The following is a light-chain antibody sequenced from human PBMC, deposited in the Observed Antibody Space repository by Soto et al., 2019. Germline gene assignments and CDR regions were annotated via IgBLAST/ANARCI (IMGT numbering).Light chain of an antibody. J-gene: IGLJ3*02. CDR1: SSDIGGYNS. V-gene: IGLV2-8*01. CDR3: CSYAGSYTLGV. CDR2: EVN. Sequence: QSVLTQPPSASGSPGQSVTISCTGTSSDIGGYNSVSWYQQHPGKAPRLMIYEVNKRPSGVPDRFSGSKSGYTASLTVSGLQTEDEADYYCCSYAGSYTLGVFGGGTKLTVL.